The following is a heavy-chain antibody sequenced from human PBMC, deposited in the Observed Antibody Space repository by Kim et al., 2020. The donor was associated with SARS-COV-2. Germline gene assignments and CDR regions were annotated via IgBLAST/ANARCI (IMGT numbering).Heavy chain of an antibody. CDR1: GGSISSSSYY. Sequence: SETLSLTCTVSGGSISSSSYYWGWIRQPPGKGLEWIGSIYYSGSTYYNPSLKSRVTISVDTSKNQFSLKLSSVTAADTAVYYCARHPIPYYDIPYYYYG. V-gene: IGHV4-39*01. J-gene: IGHJ6*01. CDR2: IYYSGST. CDR3: ARHPIPYYDIPYYYYG. D-gene: IGHD3-9*01.